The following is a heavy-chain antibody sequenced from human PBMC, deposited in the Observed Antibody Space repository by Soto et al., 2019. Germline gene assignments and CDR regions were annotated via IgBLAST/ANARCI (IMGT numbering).Heavy chain of an antibody. V-gene: IGHV3-30*18. Sequence: PGGSLRLSCAASGFTFSSYGMHWVRQAPGKGLEWVAVISYDGSNKYYADSVKGRFTISRDNSKNTLYLQMNSLRAEDTAVYYCAKDRDSSSWYFDYWGQGTLVTVSS. CDR1: GFTFSSYG. J-gene: IGHJ4*02. CDR3: AKDRDSSSWYFDY. CDR2: ISYDGSNK. D-gene: IGHD6-13*01.